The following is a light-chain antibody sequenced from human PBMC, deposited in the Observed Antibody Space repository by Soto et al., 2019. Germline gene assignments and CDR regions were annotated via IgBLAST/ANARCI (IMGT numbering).Light chain of an antibody. CDR1: SGHSSYA. Sequence: QPVLTQSPSASASLGASVKLTCTLSSGHSSYAIAWHQQQPEKGPRYLMKLSSDGSHSKGYGIPDRFSGSSSGAERYLTISSLQSEDEADYYCQTWDTGARVVFGGGTKLTVL. J-gene: IGLJ2*01. CDR2: LSSDGSH. CDR3: QTWDTGARVV. V-gene: IGLV4-69*01.